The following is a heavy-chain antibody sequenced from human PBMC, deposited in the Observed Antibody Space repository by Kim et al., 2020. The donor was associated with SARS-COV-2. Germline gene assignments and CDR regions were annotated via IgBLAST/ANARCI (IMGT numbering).Heavy chain of an antibody. CDR1: GFTFSSYG. D-gene: IGHD6-19*01. CDR2: IWYDGSKK. V-gene: IGHV3-33*08. CDR3: ARHVQQLTDAFDI. Sequence: GGSLRLSCAASGFTFSSYGMHWVRQAPGKGLEWVAVIWYDGSKKYYADSVKGRFTISRDNSKNTQYLQMNSLRAEDTAVYYCARHVQQLTDAFDIWGQGTMVTVSS. J-gene: IGHJ3*02.